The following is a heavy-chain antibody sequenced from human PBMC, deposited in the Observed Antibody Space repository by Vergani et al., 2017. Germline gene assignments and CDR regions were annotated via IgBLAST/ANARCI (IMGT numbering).Heavy chain of an antibody. Sequence: QVHLVESGGGVVQPGRSLTLSCVASGFSFRGHGMHWVRQAPGKGLEWVAMISYDGDRRDYGDFAKGRFTISRDSSKTVYLQMNSLRAEDTAVYYCAKGGAAAGDFDYWGQGTLVTVSS. CDR1: GFSFRGHG. CDR2: ISYDGDRR. D-gene: IGHD6-13*01. J-gene: IGHJ4*02. CDR3: AKGGAAAGDFDY. V-gene: IGHV3-30*18.